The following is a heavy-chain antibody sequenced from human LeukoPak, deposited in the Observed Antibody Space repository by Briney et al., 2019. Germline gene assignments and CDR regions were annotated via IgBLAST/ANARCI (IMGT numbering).Heavy chain of an antibody. CDR3: AKDWGYCSSTSCSYNWFDP. CDR1: GFTFSSYA. Sequence: PGGSLRLSCAASGFTFSSYAMSWVRQAPGKGLEWVSAISGSGGSTYYADSVKGRFTISRDNSKNTLYLQVNSLRAEDTAVYYCAKDWGYCSSTSCSYNWFDPWGQGTLVTVSS. D-gene: IGHD2-2*01. J-gene: IGHJ5*02. CDR2: ISGSGGST. V-gene: IGHV3-23*01.